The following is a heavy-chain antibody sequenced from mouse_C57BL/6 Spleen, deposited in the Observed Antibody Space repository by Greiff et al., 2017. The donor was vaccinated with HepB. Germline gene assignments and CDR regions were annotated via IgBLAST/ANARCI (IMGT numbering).Heavy chain of an antibody. D-gene: IGHD2-2*01. Sequence: VQLQQSGPELVKPGDSVKISCKASGYSFTGYFMNWVMQSHGKSLEWIGRINPYNGDTFYNQKFKGKATLTVDKSSSTAHMELRSLTSEDSAVYYCARDGNGYDRAWFAYWGQGTLVTVSA. CDR1: GYSFTGYF. J-gene: IGHJ3*01. CDR3: ARDGNGYDRAWFAY. V-gene: IGHV1-20*01. CDR2: INPYNGDT.